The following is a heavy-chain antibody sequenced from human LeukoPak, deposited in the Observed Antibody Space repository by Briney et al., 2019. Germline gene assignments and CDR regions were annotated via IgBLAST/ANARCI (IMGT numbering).Heavy chain of an antibody. CDR3: AKDRADCSNTSCYAFFDY. J-gene: IGHJ4*02. CDR2: ISGSGGST. CDR1: GFTFSNYA. V-gene: IGHV3-23*01. Sequence: PGGSLRLSCAASGFTFSNYAINWVRQAPGKGLEWVSAISGSGGSTFYADSAKGRFTISRDNSKNTLYLQMNSLRAEDTAVHYCAKDRADCSNTSCYAFFDYWGQGTLVTVS. D-gene: IGHD2-2*01.